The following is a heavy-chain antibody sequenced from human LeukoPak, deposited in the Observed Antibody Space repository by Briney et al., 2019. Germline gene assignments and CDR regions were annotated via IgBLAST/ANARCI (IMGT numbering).Heavy chain of an antibody. V-gene: IGHV3-15*01. CDR1: GITFTNAW. CDR2: FKTKTDGGTT. J-gene: IGHJ3*01. CDR3: TTDNWRGLDAFDV. D-gene: IGHD3-3*01. Sequence: GGSLRLSCVASGITFTNAWLTWVRQAPGKGLEWVGRFKTKTDGGTTDYAAPVKGRFTISRDASKYTLYLQMDSLKTEDTAMYYCTTDNWRGLDAFDVWGLGTMVTVSS.